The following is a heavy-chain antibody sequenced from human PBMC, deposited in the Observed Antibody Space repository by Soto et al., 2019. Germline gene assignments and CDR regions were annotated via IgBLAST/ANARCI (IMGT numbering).Heavy chain of an antibody. CDR3: AKDVGYTYGYDYFDY. CDR2: ISGSGGST. D-gene: IGHD5-18*01. CDR1: GFTFSSYA. Sequence: EVQLLESGGGLVQPGGSLRLSCAASGFTFSSYAMSWVRQAPGKGLEWVSGISGSGGSTNYVDSVKGRFTISRDNSKNTLYLQMKSHRAEDTAVYYCAKDVGYTYGYDYFDYWGQGTLVTVSS. J-gene: IGHJ4*02. V-gene: IGHV3-23*01.